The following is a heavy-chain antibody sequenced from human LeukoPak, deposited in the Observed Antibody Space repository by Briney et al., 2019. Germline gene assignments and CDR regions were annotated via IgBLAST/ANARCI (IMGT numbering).Heavy chain of an antibody. Sequence: PGGSLRLSCAASGFTFSDYWMSWVRQAPGKGLEWVANINQDGSDKYYVDSVKGRLTISRDNAKNSLYLQMNSLRAEDTAVYYCTSARPLDYGRPFDIWGRGTMVPVSS. CDR1: GFTFSDYW. CDR2: INQDGSDK. D-gene: IGHD4-17*01. J-gene: IGHJ3*02. V-gene: IGHV3-7*03. CDR3: TSARPLDYGRPFDI.